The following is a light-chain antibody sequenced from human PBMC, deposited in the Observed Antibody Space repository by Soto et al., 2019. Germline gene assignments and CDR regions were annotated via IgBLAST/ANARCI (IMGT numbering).Light chain of an antibody. CDR1: ISNIGTNS. CDR3: AAWDDRLNGLGV. CDR2: SDN. J-gene: IGLJ3*02. V-gene: IGLV1-44*01. Sequence: QSVLTQPPSASGTPGQRVTISCSGSISNIGTNSVNWYQQLPGTAPKLLIYSDNRRPSGVPDRFSGSRSGPSASLAISGLQSEDEAEYYCAAWDDRLNGLGVFGGGTKLTVL.